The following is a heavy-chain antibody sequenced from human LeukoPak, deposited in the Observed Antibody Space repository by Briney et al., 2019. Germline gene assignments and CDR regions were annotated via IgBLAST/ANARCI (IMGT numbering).Heavy chain of an antibody. V-gene: IGHV4-59*08. CDR3: AGVGQWLAPYYYYGMDV. CDR1: GGSISSYY. D-gene: IGHD6-19*01. CDR2: IYYSGST. Sequence: PSETLSLTCTVSGGSISSYYWSWIRQPPGKGLEWIGYIYYSGSTNYNPSLKSRVTISVDTSKNQFSLKLSSVTAADTAVYYCAGVGQWLAPYYYYGMDVWGQGTTVTVSS. J-gene: IGHJ6*02.